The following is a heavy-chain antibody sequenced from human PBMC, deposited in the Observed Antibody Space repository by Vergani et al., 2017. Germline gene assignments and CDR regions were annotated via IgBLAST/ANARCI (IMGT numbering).Heavy chain of an antibody. J-gene: IGHJ4*02. D-gene: IGHD3-3*01. Sequence: QVQLQQWGAGLLKPSETLSLTCAVYGGSFSGYYWSWIRQPPGKGLEWIGEINHSGSTYYNPSRKSRVTISVDTSKNQFSLKLSSVTAADTAVYYCARISYDFWSGYYNLGGYFDYWGQGTLVTVSS. CDR1: GGSFSGYY. V-gene: IGHV4-34*01. CDR3: ARISYDFWSGYYNLGGYFDY. CDR2: INHSGST.